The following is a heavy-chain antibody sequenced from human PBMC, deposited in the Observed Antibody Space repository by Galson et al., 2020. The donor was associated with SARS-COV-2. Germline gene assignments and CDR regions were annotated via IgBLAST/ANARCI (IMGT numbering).Heavy chain of an antibody. V-gene: IGHV3-21*01. CDR2: TSNSSSDI. D-gene: IGHD2-21*02. Sequence: GAALNISCAAFSFTCSSYSMNWVRQAPGKGLAWVSSTSNSSSDIYYADSVKGRFTISRENAKNSLYLQMNSLRAEDTAVYYCARDGDPSYYYYYMDVWGKGTTVTVSS. J-gene: IGHJ6*03. CDR1: SFTCSSYS. CDR3: ARDGDPSYYYYYMDV.